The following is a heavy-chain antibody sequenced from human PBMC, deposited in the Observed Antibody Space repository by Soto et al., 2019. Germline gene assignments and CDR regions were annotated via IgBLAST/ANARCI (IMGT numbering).Heavy chain of an antibody. CDR1: GYTFINYD. CDR3: ASNPYGTGLCDP. CDR2: MTPSSGYT. Sequence: QVQLVQSGAEVEKPGASVRVSCKASGYTFINYDINWVRQAPGQGLEWLGWMTPSSGYTGYAQKFQGRLTMTRDTATSTAYMELSSLRSEDTAVYYCASNPYGTGLCDPGGQGTLVTVSS. V-gene: IGHV1-8*01. D-gene: IGHD2-8*02. J-gene: IGHJ5*02.